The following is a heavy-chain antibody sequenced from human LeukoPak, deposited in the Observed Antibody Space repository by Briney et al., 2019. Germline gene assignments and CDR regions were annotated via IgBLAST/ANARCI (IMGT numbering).Heavy chain of an antibody. CDR2: INPNSGGT. J-gene: IGHJ4*02. CDR3: AKIAAAGSFDY. Sequence: ASVKVSCKAYGYTFTDYYMHWVRQAPGQGLEWMGWINPNSGGTNSAQTFQDRVTMTRDTSLSTAYMELSRLRSDDTAVYFCAKIAAAGSFDYWGQGTLVTVSS. CDR1: GYTFTDYY. V-gene: IGHV1-2*02. D-gene: IGHD6-13*01.